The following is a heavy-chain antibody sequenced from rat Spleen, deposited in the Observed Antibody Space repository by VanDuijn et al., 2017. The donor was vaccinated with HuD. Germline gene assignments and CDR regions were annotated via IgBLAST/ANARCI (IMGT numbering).Heavy chain of an antibody. V-gene: IGHV2-30*01. J-gene: IGHJ4*01. Sequence: QVQLKESGPGLVQPSQTLSLTCTVSGFSLTSYNVHWVRQPTGKGLEWMGIIWTDGGTEYNSALKSRLSISRDTSKSHVLLKVSSLQTEDTATYYCARGGDYVMDVWGQGASVTVSS. CDR3: ARGGDYVMDV. CDR1: GFSLTSYN. CDR2: IWTDGGT.